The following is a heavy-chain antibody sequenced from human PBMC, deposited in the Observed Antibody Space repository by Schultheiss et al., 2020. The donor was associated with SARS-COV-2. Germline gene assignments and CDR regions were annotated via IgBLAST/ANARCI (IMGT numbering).Heavy chain of an antibody. V-gene: IGHV3-21*01. CDR1: GFTFSSYS. D-gene: IGHD1-26*01. CDR2: ISSSSSYI. J-gene: IGHJ3*02. CDR3: ARLRGAGLGWERRTSDAFDI. Sequence: GGSLRLSCAASGFTFSSYSMNWVRQAPGKGLEWVSSISSSSSYIYYADSVKGRFTISRDNAKNSLYLQMNSLRAEDTAVYYCARLRGAGLGWERRTSDAFDIWGQGTMVTVSS.